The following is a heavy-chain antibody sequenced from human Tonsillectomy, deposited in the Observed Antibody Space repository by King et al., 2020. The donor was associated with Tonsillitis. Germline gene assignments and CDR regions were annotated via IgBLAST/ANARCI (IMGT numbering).Heavy chain of an antibody. V-gene: IGHV3-66*04. Sequence: QLVQSGGRLVQPGGSLRLSCAASGFTVSSNYMSWVRQAPGKGLECVSIIDEGDTRYYADSVKGRFTISRDNSKNTLYLQMNSLRAEDTAVYYCAGPSGSYSNRAFDIWGQGTMVTVSS. CDR3: AGPSGSYSNRAFDI. D-gene: IGHD3-10*01. CDR2: IDEGDTR. CDR1: GFTVSSNY. J-gene: IGHJ3*02.